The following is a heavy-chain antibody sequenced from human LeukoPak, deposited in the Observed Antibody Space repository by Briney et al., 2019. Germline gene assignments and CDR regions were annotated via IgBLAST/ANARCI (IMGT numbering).Heavy chain of an antibody. V-gene: IGHV3-30*03. CDR3: ADSGSYYGDY. Sequence: QPGGSLRLACAASGFTVSSYGMHWVRQAPGKGLEWVAVISYDGSNKYYADSVKGRFTISRDNSKNTLYLQMNSLRAEDTAVYYCADSGSYYGDYWGQGTLVTVSS. CDR2: ISYDGSNK. D-gene: IGHD1-26*01. CDR1: GFTVSSYG. J-gene: IGHJ4*02.